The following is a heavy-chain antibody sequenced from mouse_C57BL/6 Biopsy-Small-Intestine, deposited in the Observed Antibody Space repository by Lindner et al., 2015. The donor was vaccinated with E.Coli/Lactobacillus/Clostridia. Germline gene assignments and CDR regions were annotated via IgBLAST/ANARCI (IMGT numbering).Heavy chain of an antibody. CDR3: ARSLYGSSLGFAY. CDR1: GYSITSGY. J-gene: IGHJ3*01. Sequence: VQLQESGPGLAKPSQTLSLTCSVTGYSITSGYWNWIRKFPGNKLEYMGYISYSGSTYYNPSLKSRISITRDTSKNQYYLQLNSVTTEDTATYYCARSLYGSSLGFAYWGQGTLVTVSA. D-gene: IGHD1-1*01. V-gene: IGHV3-8*01. CDR2: ISYSGST.